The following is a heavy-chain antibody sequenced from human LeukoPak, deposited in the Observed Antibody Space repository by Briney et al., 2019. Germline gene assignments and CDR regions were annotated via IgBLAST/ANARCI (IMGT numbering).Heavy chain of an antibody. Sequence: PGGSLRLSCAASGFTFSTYEMNWVRQAPGKGLEWVSYISSTGSNIYYADSLKGRFTISRDNAKNSLYLQMSSLRAEDTAVYYCARAFLVRGVVIDYWGQGTLVTVSS. CDR3: ARAFLVRGVVIDY. V-gene: IGHV3-48*03. CDR1: GFTFSTYE. CDR2: ISSTGSNI. D-gene: IGHD3-10*01. J-gene: IGHJ4*02.